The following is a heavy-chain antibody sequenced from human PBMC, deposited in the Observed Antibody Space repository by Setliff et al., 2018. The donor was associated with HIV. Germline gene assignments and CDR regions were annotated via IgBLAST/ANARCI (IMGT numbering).Heavy chain of an antibody. Sequence: SSETLSLTCTVSGGSISSGSYYRSWIRQPPGKGPEWIGSIDYSGSTYYNSSLRSRLTILVDTSRNQFSLSLSSVTAADTAVYYCVRGNWGYLAIWGQGTMVTVSS. CDR2: IDYSGST. V-gene: IGHV4-39*07. D-gene: IGHD7-27*01. CDR1: GGSISSGSYY. J-gene: IGHJ3*02. CDR3: VRGNWGYLAI.